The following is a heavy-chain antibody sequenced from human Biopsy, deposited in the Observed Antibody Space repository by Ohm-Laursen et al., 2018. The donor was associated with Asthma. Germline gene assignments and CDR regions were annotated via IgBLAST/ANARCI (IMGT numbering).Heavy chain of an antibody. V-gene: IGHV3-30*03. Sequence: SLRLSCAASAFTFSRSGMHWVRQGPGKGLEWGALVSSDGHNKYYEDSVKGRFTISRDNSRNRLYLQINRLTVEDSAVYFCARQSGQDYGDSSGFDIWGQGTKVAVSS. CDR2: VSSDGHNK. D-gene: IGHD3-22*01. CDR1: AFTFSRSG. J-gene: IGHJ3*02. CDR3: ARQSGQDYGDSSGFDI.